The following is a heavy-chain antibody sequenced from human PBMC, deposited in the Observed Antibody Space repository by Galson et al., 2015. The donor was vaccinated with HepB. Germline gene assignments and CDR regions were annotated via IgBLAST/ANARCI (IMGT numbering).Heavy chain of an antibody. CDR2: LSGESSTI. D-gene: IGHD1-26*01. CDR1: GFTFSDYS. Sequence: SLRLSCAASGFTFSDYSMNWVRQAPGKGLEWVSYLSGESSTIFYADSVKGRFTISRDNAKNSLYLQMHSLRDEDTAVYYCARSRIVGLTHIIFDAFDMWGQGTMVTVSS. V-gene: IGHV3-48*02. CDR3: ARSRIVGLTHIIFDAFDM. J-gene: IGHJ3*02.